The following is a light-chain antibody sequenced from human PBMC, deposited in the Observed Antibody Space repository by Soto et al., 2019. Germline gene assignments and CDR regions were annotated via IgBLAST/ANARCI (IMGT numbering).Light chain of an antibody. CDR3: QQYGGSSFS. V-gene: IGKV3-20*01. CDR2: DAS. CDR1: QSVSSSH. Sequence: EIVLTQSPGTLSLSPGERATLSCRASQSVSSSHLAWYQQKPGQAPGLLMYDASSRATGIPDRFSGSGSGTDFTLTISRLEPEDFAVYYCQQYGGSSFSFGPGTNLEIK. J-gene: IGKJ2*03.